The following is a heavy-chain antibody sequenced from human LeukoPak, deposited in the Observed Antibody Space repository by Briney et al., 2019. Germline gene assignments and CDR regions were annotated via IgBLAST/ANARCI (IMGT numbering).Heavy chain of an antibody. D-gene: IGHD6-13*01. Sequence: PGGSLRLSCAASGFTFDDYAMHWVRQAPGKGLEWVSLISWDGGSTYYADSVKGRFTISRDNSKNSLYLQMNSLRAEDTAVYYCAKGRPSPGIAYSNWGQGTLVTVSS. CDR3: AKGRPSPGIAYSN. V-gene: IGHV3-43D*03. CDR1: GFTFDDYA. CDR2: ISWDGGST. J-gene: IGHJ4*02.